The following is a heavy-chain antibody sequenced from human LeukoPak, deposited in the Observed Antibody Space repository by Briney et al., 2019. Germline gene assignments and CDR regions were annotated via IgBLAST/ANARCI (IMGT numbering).Heavy chain of an antibody. V-gene: IGHV3-48*02. Sequence: PGGSLRLSCAASGFTFSSYSMNWVRQAPGKGLEWVSYISSSSSTIYYADSVKGRFTISRDNAKNSLYPQMNSLRDEDTAVYYCARENFRGSYGFDYWGQGILVTVSS. CDR1: GFTFSSYS. CDR3: ARENFRGSYGFDY. J-gene: IGHJ4*02. D-gene: IGHD3-16*01. CDR2: ISSSSSTI.